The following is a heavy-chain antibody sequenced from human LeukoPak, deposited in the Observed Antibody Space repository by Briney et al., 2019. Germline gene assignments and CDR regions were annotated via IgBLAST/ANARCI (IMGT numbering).Heavy chain of an antibody. CDR1: GFTFSSYE. V-gene: IGHV3-30*02. CDR2: IRYDGSNK. J-gene: IGHJ6*03. CDR3: AKDTTLATIFSRWHETSYYMDV. D-gene: IGHD5-12*01. Sequence: GGSLRLSCAASGFTFSSYEMNWVRQAPGKGLEWVAFIRYDGSNKFYADSVKGRFTIARDNSKKRLYLQMNSLRAEDTAVYYCAKDTTLATIFSRWHETSYYMDVWGKGTTVTISS.